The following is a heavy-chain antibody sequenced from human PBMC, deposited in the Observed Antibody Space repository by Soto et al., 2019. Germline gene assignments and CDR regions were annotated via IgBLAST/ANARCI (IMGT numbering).Heavy chain of an antibody. CDR3: AGVIDGSGSGDFDL. CDR1: GGSVSSGSYY. CDR2: IYYSGST. J-gene: IGHJ2*01. D-gene: IGHD3-10*01. V-gene: IGHV4-61*01. Sequence: QVQLQESGPGLVKPSETLSLTCTVSGGSVSSGSYYWSWIRQPPGKGLEWIGYIYYSGSTNYNPSLKSRVTISVDTSKNQFSLKLSSVTAADTAVYYCAGVIDGSGSGDFDLWGRGTLVSVSS.